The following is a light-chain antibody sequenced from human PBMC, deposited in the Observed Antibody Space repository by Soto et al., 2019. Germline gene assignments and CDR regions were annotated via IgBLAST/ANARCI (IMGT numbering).Light chain of an antibody. V-gene: IGKV3D-15*01. J-gene: IGKJ1*01. CDR3: QQCNNWPRT. CDR1: QSVSNN. Sequence: EIVLPQSPGTLSLTPGERATLSCRASQSVSNNYLAWYQQKPGQAPRLLIYGASNRATGIPARFSGSGSGTEFTLTISSLQSEDFAVYYCQQCNNWPRTFGQGSKVDIK. CDR2: GAS.